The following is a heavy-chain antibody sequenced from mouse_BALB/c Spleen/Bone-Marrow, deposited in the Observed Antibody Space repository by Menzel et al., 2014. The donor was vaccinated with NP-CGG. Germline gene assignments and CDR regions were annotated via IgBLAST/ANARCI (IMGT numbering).Heavy chain of an antibody. D-gene: IGHD1-1*01. CDR1: GYSFTGYN. V-gene: IGHV1S135*01. J-gene: IGHJ3*01. CDR3: ARNHFGSNSLGY. Sequence: VQLPQSGPELEKPGASVKISCKASGYSFTGYNMNWVKQSDGRSLEWIGNIDPYYGGTSYNQKFRGKATLTVDKSSSTAYMQLTSLTSEDSAVYYCARNHFGSNSLGYWGQGTLVTVSA. CDR2: IDPYYGGT.